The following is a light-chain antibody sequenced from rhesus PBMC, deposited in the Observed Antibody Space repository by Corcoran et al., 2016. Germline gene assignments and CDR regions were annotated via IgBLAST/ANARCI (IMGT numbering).Light chain of an antibody. CDR3: YQHSSGYS. CDR1: QSVSSY. Sequence: QVILTQSPATLSLSPWERATLSCRASQSVSSYLAWYQQKPGQAPRLLIYGASSRATGIPDRFSGSGSGTDLTITISSLEPEDVGVYHCYQHSSGYSFGQGTKVEIK. V-gene: IGKV3-10*01. J-gene: IGKJ2*01. CDR2: GAS.